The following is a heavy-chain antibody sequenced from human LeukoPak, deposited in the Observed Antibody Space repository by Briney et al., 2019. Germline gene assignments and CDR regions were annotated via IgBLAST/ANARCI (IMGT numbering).Heavy chain of an antibody. Sequence: ASVKVSCKASGYTFTGYYMHWVRQAPGQGLEWMGWINPNSGGTNYAQKFQGRVNMTRDTSISTAYMELSRLRSDDTAVYYCARDRGIVVVPAAPFYWGQGTLVTVSS. CDR1: GYTFTGYY. J-gene: IGHJ4*02. CDR2: INPNSGGT. D-gene: IGHD2-2*01. CDR3: ARDRGIVVVPAAPFY. V-gene: IGHV1-2*02.